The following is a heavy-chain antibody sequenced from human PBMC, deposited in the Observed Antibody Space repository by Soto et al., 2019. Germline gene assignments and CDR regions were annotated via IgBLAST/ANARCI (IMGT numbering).Heavy chain of an antibody. CDR2: ISAYNSNT. Sequence: GASVKVSCKASGYTFTSYGISWVRQAPGQGLEWMGWISAYNSNTNYAQKLQGRVTMTTDTSTSTAYMELRSLRSDDTAVYYCARQDDSSGVWAFDIWGQGTMVTVSS. J-gene: IGHJ3*02. D-gene: IGHD3-22*01. V-gene: IGHV1-18*01. CDR1: GYTFTSYG. CDR3: ARQDDSSGVWAFDI.